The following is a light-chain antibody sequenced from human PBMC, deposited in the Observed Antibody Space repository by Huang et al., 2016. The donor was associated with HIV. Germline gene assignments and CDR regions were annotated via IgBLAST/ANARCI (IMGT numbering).Light chain of an antibody. Sequence: DIVMTQSPDSLAVSLGERATINCKSSQSILYSSNNKNYLAWYQQNPRQPPKLLIYWASTRESGVPDRFSGSGSATDFTLTISSLQAEDAAVYYCQQYYSTPHTFGQGTKLEIK. CDR1: QSILYSSNNKNY. CDR2: WAS. J-gene: IGKJ2*01. CDR3: QQYYSTPHT. V-gene: IGKV4-1*01.